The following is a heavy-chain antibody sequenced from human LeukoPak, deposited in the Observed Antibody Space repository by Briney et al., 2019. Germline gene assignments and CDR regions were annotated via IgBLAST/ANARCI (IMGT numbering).Heavy chain of an antibody. Sequence: GGSLRLSCAASGFTFSSYSMNCVRQAPGKGLEWVSYISSSSSTIYYADSVKGRFTISRDNAKNSLYLQMNSLRDEDTAVYYCARDPRLTFYSGSFAADYWGQGTLVTVSS. CDR2: ISSSSSTI. J-gene: IGHJ4*02. D-gene: IGHD1-26*01. CDR1: GFTFSSYS. V-gene: IGHV3-48*02. CDR3: ARDPRLTFYSGSFAADY.